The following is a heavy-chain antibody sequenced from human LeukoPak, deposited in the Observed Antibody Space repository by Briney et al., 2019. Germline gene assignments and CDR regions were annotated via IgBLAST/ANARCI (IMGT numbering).Heavy chain of an antibody. CDR2: INHSGST. D-gene: IGHD4-4*01. J-gene: IGHJ5*02. V-gene: IGHV4-34*01. Sequence: RQXXXXXLEXXGEINHSGSTNYNPSLKSRVTISVDTSKNQFSLKLSSVTAADTAVYYCARGLTTVSSYNWFDPWGQGTLVTVSS. CDR3: ARGLTTVSSYNWFDP.